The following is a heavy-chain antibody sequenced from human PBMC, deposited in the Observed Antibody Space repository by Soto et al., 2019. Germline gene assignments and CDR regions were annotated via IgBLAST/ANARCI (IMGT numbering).Heavy chain of an antibody. Sequence: SETLSLTSTVSAGSISSDYCSWIRQLPGKGLERIGYIHYSGSTNYNPSLKSRVPIPVDTSKNQFSLKLSSVTAADTAVYYCARDSGHSIGYFDYWGQGALVNVSS. CDR3: ARDSGHSIGYFDY. CDR2: IHYSGST. D-gene: IGHD6-19*01. J-gene: IGHJ4*02. CDR1: AGSISSDY. V-gene: IGHV4-59*01.